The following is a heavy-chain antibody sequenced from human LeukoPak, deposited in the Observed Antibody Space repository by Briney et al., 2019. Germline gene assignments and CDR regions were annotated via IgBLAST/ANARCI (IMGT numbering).Heavy chain of an antibody. CDR3: ARRVYSGSYNWYFDL. V-gene: IGHV4-39*01. CDR1: GGSISSGDYY. J-gene: IGHJ2*01. Sequence: SETLSLTCTVSGGSISSGDYYWSWIRQPPGKGLEWIGSISYSGSTYNNPSLKSRVTISVDTSKNQFSLKLSSVTAPDTAVYYCARRVYSGSYNWYFDLWGRGTLVTVSS. D-gene: IGHD1-26*01. CDR2: ISYSGST.